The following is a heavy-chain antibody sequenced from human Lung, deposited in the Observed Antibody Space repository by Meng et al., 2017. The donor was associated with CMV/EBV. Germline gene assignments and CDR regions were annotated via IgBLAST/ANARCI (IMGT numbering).Heavy chain of an antibody. Sequence: GGSLRLXXAASGFIFSNYALSWVRQAPGKGLEWVSTISDSGGNTYYADSVKGRFTISRDNSKNTLYLQMNSLRAEDTAVYCCAKCRSGIAAALNYWGTGTXFPVAS. J-gene: IGHJ4*02. CDR2: ISDSGGNT. D-gene: IGHD6-13*01. CDR3: AKCRSGIAAALNY. CDR1: GFIFSNYA. V-gene: IGHV3-23*01.